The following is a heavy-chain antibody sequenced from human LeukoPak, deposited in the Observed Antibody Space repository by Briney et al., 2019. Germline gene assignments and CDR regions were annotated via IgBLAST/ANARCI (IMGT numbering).Heavy chain of an antibody. CDR3: AREDCSSTSCYTKGAFDI. Sequence: GASVKVSCKASGYTFTSYYMHWVRQAPGQGLEWMGIINPSGGNTNYTQKLQGRVTMTTDTSTSTAYMELRSLRSDDTAVYYCAREDCSSTSCYTKGAFDIWGQGTMVTVSS. J-gene: IGHJ3*02. CDR2: INPSGGNT. D-gene: IGHD2-2*02. V-gene: IGHV1-46*01. CDR1: GYTFTSYY.